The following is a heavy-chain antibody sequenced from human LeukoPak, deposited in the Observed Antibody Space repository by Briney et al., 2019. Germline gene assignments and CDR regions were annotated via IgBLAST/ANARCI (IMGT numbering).Heavy chain of an antibody. CDR3: ATVGATLYYYYGMDV. CDR2: FDPEDGET. D-gene: IGHD1-26*01. J-gene: IGHJ6*02. CDR1: GYTLTELP. Sequence: ASVKVSCKVSGYTLTELPMHWVRQAPGKGLEWMGGFDPEDGETIYAQKFQGRVTITADESTSTAYMELSSLRSEDTAVYYCATVGATLYYYYGMDVWGQGTTVTVSS. V-gene: IGHV1-24*01.